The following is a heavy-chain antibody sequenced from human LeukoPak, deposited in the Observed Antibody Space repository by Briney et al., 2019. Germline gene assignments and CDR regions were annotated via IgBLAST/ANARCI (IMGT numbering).Heavy chain of an antibody. V-gene: IGHV1-8*01. Sequence: ASVKVSCKASGYTFTNYDINWVRQATGQGLEWMGWMNPNSGNTGYAQKFQGRVTITRDTSISTAYMELNSPRSEDTAVYYCARVHYYESKRNWFDPWGQGTLVTVSS. CDR3: ARVHYYESKRNWFDP. CDR1: GYTFTNYD. D-gene: IGHD3-22*01. J-gene: IGHJ5*02. CDR2: MNPNSGNT.